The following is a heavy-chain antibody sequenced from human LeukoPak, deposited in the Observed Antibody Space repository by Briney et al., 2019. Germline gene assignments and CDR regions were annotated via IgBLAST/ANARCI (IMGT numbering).Heavy chain of an antibody. D-gene: IGHD3-3*01. V-gene: IGHV1-18*01. Sequence: ASVKFSCKASGYTFTSYSISCVRQAPGQGFEWMGWISAYNGNTNYAQKLQGRVTMTTDTSTSTAYMELRSLRSDDTAVYYCARDFTIFGVVIPPNWFDPWGQGTLVPVSS. CDR3: ARDFTIFGVVIPPNWFDP. CDR2: ISAYNGNT. CDR1: GYTFTSYS. J-gene: IGHJ5*02.